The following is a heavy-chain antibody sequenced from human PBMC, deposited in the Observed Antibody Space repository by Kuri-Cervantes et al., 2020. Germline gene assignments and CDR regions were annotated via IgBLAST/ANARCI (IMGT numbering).Heavy chain of an antibody. D-gene: IGHD6-19*01. CDR2: INSDGSST. Sequence: GGSLRLSCAASGFTFDDYAMHWVRQAPGKGLEWVSGINSDGSSTTYADSVRGRFTISRDNAKNTLYLQMNSLRADDTAVYYCAREQVAGNRNDAFDIWGQGTMVTVSS. V-gene: IGHV3-74*01. CDR3: AREQVAGNRNDAFDI. J-gene: IGHJ3*02. CDR1: GFTFDDYA.